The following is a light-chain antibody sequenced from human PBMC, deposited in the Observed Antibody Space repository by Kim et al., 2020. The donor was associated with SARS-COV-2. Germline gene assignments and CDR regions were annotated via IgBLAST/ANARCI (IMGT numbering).Light chain of an antibody. CDR3: QQYKSWPLT. Sequence: VSPGERATLSCRASQSVNRDLAWYQKKPGQAHRLLIYDASTRATGIPARFSGSESGTEFTLTISSLQSEDFAIYYCQQYKSWPLTFGGGTKVDIK. J-gene: IGKJ4*01. CDR1: QSVNRD. V-gene: IGKV3-15*01. CDR2: DAS.